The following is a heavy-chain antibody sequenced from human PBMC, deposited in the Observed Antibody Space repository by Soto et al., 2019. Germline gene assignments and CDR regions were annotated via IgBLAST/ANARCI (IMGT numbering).Heavy chain of an antibody. Sequence: ASVKVSCKASGYTFTNYGITWVRQAPGQGLEWMGWISTYNGDTNYAQKFQGRVTMTTDTSTSTAYMELRSLRSDDTAVYYCAAPSAADPFDYSGQATLVTVSS. J-gene: IGHJ4*02. D-gene: IGHD6-13*01. CDR2: ISTYNGDT. CDR3: AAPSAADPFDY. CDR1: GYTFTNYG. V-gene: IGHV1-18*01.